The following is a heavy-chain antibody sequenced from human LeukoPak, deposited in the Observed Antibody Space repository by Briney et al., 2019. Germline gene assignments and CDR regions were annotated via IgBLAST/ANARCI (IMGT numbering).Heavy chain of an antibody. Sequence: GASVKVSCKASGYTFTSYGISWVRQAPGQGLEWMGWISAYNGNTNYAQKLQGRVTMTTDTSTSTAYMELRSLRSDDTAVYYCARDPRLATWSVVVVAARCDYWGQGTLVTVSS. CDR3: ARDPRLATWSVVVVAARCDY. CDR1: GYTFTSYG. D-gene: IGHD2-15*01. CDR2: ISAYNGNT. V-gene: IGHV1-18*01. J-gene: IGHJ4*02.